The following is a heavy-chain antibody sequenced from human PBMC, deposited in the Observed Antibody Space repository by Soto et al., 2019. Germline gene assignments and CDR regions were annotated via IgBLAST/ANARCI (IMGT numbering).Heavy chain of an antibody. D-gene: IGHD3-22*01. Sequence: ASVKVSCKASGYTFTGYYMHWVRQAPGQGLEWMGWINPNSGGTNYAQKFQGWVTMTRDTSISTAYMELSRLRSDDTAVYYCARDRDGHYDSSGYYFDYWGQGTLVTVSS. J-gene: IGHJ4*02. CDR3: ARDRDGHYDSSGYYFDY. V-gene: IGHV1-2*04. CDR2: INPNSGGT. CDR1: GYTFTGYY.